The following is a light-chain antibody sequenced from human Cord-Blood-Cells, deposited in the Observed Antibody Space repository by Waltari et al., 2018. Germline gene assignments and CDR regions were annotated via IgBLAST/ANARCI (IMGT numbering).Light chain of an antibody. CDR1: QSISSY. CDR3: QQSYSTPIT. CDR2: AAS. J-gene: IGKJ5*01. Sequence: DIQMTQSPASLSASVGDRVTITCRASQSISSYLNWYQQKPGKAPKLLIYAASSLQSGVPSRFSGSGSGTDFTLTISSLQPEDCATYYCQQSYSTPITFGQGTRLEIK. V-gene: IGKV1-39*01.